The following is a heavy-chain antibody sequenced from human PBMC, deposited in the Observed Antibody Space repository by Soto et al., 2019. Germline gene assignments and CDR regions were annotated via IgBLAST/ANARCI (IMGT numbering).Heavy chain of an antibody. CDR2: IYYSGST. Sequence: SETLSLTCTVSGGSISSSSYYWGWIRQPPGKGLEWIGSIYYSGSTYYNPSLKSRVTISVDTSKNQFSLKLSSVTAADTAVYYCARDIFCGRDSCYSFTFDIWGQGTMVTVSS. J-gene: IGHJ3*02. D-gene: IGHD2-15*01. V-gene: IGHV4-39*02. CDR1: GGSISSSSYY. CDR3: ARDIFCGRDSCYSFTFDI.